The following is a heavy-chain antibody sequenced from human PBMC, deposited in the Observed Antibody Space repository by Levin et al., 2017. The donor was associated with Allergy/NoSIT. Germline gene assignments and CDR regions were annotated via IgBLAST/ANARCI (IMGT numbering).Heavy chain of an antibody. J-gene: IGHJ3*02. Sequence: GESLKISCAATGVTVSTYGMTWVRQAPGKGLEWVSGINSGGTTKYADSVKGRFTISRDNSKNTLYLQMNSLRAEDTAVYYCAIYHVRRTFGGVIATGAFDMWGRGTKVTVSS. D-gene: IGHD3-16*02. V-gene: IGHV3-23*01. CDR2: INSGGTT. CDR1: GVTVSTYG. CDR3: AIYHVRRTFGGVIATGAFDM.